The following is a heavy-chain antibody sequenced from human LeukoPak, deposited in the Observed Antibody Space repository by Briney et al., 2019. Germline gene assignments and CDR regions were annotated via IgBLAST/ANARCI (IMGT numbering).Heavy chain of an antibody. D-gene: IGHD4-17*01. CDR3: ARSRTYGDYGRGLDY. CDR2: ISGSGSGT. J-gene: IGHJ4*02. V-gene: IGHV3-23*01. Sequence: GGSLRLSCAASGFTFNSYAMTWVRQAPGKGLEWVLGISGSGSGTYYADSVKGRFTISRDNAKNTLYLQMNSLRAEDTAVYHCARSRTYGDYGRGLDYWGQGTLVTVSS. CDR1: GFTFNSYA.